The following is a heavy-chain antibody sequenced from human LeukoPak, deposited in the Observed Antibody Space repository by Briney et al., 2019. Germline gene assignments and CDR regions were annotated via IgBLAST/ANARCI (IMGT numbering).Heavy chain of an antibody. CDR2: ISWNSGSI. CDR1: GLTFDDYA. Sequence: GRSLRLSCAASGLTFDDYAMHWVRQAPGKGLEWVSGISWNSGSIGYADSVKGRFTISRDNAKNSLYLQMNSLRAEDTALYYCAKEGNWNYLDYWGQGTLVTVSS. D-gene: IGHD1-1*01. CDR3: AKEGNWNYLDY. V-gene: IGHV3-9*01. J-gene: IGHJ4*02.